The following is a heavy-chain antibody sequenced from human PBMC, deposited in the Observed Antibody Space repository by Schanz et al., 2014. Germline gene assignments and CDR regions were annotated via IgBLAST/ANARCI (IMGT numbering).Heavy chain of an antibody. CDR3: AKGQLLSYYFDY. V-gene: IGHV3-7*03. CDR2: IKQDGSEK. Sequence: LMESGGGVVRPGRSVRLSCVASGFTFRSYGMHWVRQAPGKGLEWVANIKQDGSEKYYVDSVKGRFTISRDNAKNSLYLQMNSLRAEDTAVYYCAKGQLLSYYFDYWGQGTLVTVSS. D-gene: IGHD2-21*01. J-gene: IGHJ4*02. CDR1: GFTFRSYG.